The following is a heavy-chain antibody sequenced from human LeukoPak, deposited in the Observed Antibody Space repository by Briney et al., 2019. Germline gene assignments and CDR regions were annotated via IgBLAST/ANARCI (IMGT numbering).Heavy chain of an antibody. Sequence: KPSQTLSLTCTVSGGSISSGGYYWSWIRQHPGKGLEWIGYIYYSGSTYYNPSLKSRVTISVDTSKNQFSLKLSSVTAAHTAVYYCARGIVVVVAASKLVNWFDPWGQGTLVTVSS. J-gene: IGHJ5*02. D-gene: IGHD2-15*01. CDR1: GGSISSGGYY. V-gene: IGHV4-31*03. CDR2: IYYSGST. CDR3: ARGIVVVVAASKLVNWFDP.